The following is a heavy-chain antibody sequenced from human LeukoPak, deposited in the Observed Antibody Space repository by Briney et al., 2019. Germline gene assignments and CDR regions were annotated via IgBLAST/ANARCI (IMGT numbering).Heavy chain of an antibody. CDR2: IKQDGSEK. V-gene: IGHV3-7*01. CDR1: GFTFSSYW. D-gene: IGHD3-9*01. Sequence: GGSLRLSCAASGFTFSSYWMSWVRQAPGKGLEWVANIKQDGSEKYYVDSVKGRFTISRDNAKKSLFLQMNSLRAEDTAVYYCARATTYDILTGYSDYWGQGTLVTVSS. J-gene: IGHJ4*02. CDR3: ARATTYDILTGYSDY.